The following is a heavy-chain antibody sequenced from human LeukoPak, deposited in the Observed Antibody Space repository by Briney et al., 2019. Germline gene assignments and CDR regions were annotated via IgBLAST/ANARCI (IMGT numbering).Heavy chain of an antibody. CDR1: GFTFSSYA. J-gene: IGHJ4*02. D-gene: IGHD6-13*01. CDR2: TNEAGGDK. V-gene: IGHV3-7*01. CDR3: IATTGRGAFGS. Sequence: GGSLRLSCAASGFTFSSYAMSWVRQAPGKGLECVASTNEAGGDKYYVDSVKGRFTISRDNSKNSLSLQMNSLTAEDTAIYCAIATTGRGAFGSWGQGTLVSVSS.